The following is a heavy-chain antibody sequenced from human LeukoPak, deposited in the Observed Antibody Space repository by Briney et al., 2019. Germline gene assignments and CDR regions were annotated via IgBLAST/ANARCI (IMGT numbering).Heavy chain of an antibody. CDR3: ARGWGDIVVVTAIKDYYYGMDV. D-gene: IGHD2-21*02. CDR2: MWYDGSNK. CDR1: GFTFSSYG. J-gene: IGHJ6*02. V-gene: IGHV3-33*01. Sequence: GGSLRLSRAASGFTFSSYGMHWVREAPGKRLEWEAVMWYDGSNKYYAGPVKGRFTISRDNSKNTLYLQMNSLRAEDTAVYYCARGWGDIVVVTAIKDYYYGMDVWGQGTTVTVSS.